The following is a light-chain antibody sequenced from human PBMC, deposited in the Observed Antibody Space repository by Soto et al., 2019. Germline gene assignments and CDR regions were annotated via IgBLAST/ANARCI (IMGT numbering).Light chain of an antibody. CDR3: LSHTITGGCV. V-gene: IGLV2-14*01. CDR1: SSDVGGYKY. Sequence: QSALTQPASVSGSPGQSITISCTGTSSDVGGYKYVSWYQQHPGKAPKLMIYEVSNRPSGVSNRFSGSKSGNTASLTISGLKAEDEADYYCLSHTITGGCVFGTGTKLTVL. J-gene: IGLJ1*01. CDR2: EVS.